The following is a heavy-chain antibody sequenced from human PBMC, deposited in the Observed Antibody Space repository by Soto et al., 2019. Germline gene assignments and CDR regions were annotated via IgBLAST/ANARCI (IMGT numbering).Heavy chain of an antibody. J-gene: IGHJ4*02. V-gene: IGHV2-5*02. D-gene: IGHD6-19*01. CDR2: IYWDDDK. CDR1: GFSLSTSGVG. Sequence: SGATPGNPTQTLTMTCTFSGFSLSTSGVGVGWIRQPPGKALEWLALIYWDDDKRYSPSLKSRLTITKDTSKNQVVLTMTNMDPVDTATYYCAHMYSSGWVYYFDYWGQGTLVTVSS. CDR3: AHMYSSGWVYYFDY.